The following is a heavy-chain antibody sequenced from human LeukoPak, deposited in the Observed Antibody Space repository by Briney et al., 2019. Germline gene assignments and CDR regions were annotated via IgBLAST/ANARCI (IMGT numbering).Heavy chain of an antibody. V-gene: IGHV4-34*01. CDR3: ARGQPFYSGYYGNWFDP. D-gene: IGHD5-12*01. J-gene: IGHJ5*02. CDR2: INHSGST. Sequence: SETLSLTCAVYGGSFSGYYWSWIRQPPGKGLEWIGEINHSGSTNYNPSLKSRVTISVDTSKNQFSLKLSPVTAADTAVYYCARGQPFYSGYYGNWFDPWGQGTLVTVSS. CDR1: GGSFSGYY.